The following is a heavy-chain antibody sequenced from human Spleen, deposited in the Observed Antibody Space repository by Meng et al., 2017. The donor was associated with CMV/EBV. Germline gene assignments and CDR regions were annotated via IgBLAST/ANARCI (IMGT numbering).Heavy chain of an antibody. D-gene: IGHD3-10*01. CDR1: GYTFTSYA. CDR2: SNAGNGNT. J-gene: IGHJ4*02. V-gene: IGHV1-3*02. Sequence: QVQLGQAGAEVKKPGASVKVSCKASGYTFTSYAMHWVRQAPGQRLEWMGWSNAGNGNTKYSQEFQGRVTITRDTSASTAYMELSSLRSEDMAVYYCARRQGSLLWFGEIDYWGQGTLVTVSS. CDR3: ARRQGSLLWFGEIDY.